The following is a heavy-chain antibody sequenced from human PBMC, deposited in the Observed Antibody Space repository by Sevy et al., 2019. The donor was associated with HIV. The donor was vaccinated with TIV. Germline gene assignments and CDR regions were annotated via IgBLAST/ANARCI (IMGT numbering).Heavy chain of an antibody. CDR2: IYSGGST. CDR1: GFTVSSNY. D-gene: IGHD6-19*01. J-gene: IGHJ4*02. Sequence: GGSLRLSCAASGFTVSSNYMSWVRQAPGKGLEWVSVIYSGGSTYYADSVKGRFTISRDNSKNTLYLQMNSLRAEDTAVYYCARRAVAGLRGFDYWGQGTLVTVS. V-gene: IGHV3-53*01. CDR3: ARRAVAGLRGFDY.